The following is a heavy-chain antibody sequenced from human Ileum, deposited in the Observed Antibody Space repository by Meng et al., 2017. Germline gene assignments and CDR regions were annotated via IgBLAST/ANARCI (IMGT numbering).Heavy chain of an antibody. CDR1: GGSISGSY. CDR3: ARAPKYCTNAVCSRPLDS. D-gene: IGHD2-8*01. V-gene: IGHV4-4*09. J-gene: IGHJ4*02. CDR2: IYSNGNT. Sequence: QVQLQVSGPGLVKPSETLSLTCPGSGGSISGSYWSWIRQFPGKGPEWIGYIYSNGNTYSNPSLRGRLMISIDTSKNQFSLKLSSVTAADTAVYYCARAPKYCTNAVCSRPLDSWGQGTLVTVSS.